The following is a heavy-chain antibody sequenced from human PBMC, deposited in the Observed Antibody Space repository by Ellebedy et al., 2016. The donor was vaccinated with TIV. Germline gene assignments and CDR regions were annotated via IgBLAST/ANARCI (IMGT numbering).Heavy chain of an antibody. J-gene: IGHJ5*02. CDR1: GFNFRSYW. CDR3: ARRGSYGDYAVQINSWLDT. D-gene: IGHD4-17*01. V-gene: IGHV3-7*01. CDR2: IYQDGSQK. Sequence: GESLKISCAASGFNFRSYWMGWVRQAPGKGLAWVANIYQDGSQKYYVDSAEGRFTISRDNVNKSLFLQMNSLRVEDTAVYYCARRGSYGDYAVQINSWLDTWGQGTLVTVSS.